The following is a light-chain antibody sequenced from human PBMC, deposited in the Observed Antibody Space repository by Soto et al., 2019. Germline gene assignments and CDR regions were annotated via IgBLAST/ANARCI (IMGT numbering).Light chain of an antibody. CDR2: DAS. CDR1: QTIGSW. Sequence: DSQTPQSPATLTSSVGDRVTVTCRASQTIGSWLAWYQQKPGRAPKLLIFDASSLESGVPSRFSGNGSGTEFTLTISGLQPDDFASYYCQQYNSYSGMFGQGTKVDIK. J-gene: IGKJ1*01. V-gene: IGKV1-5*01. CDR3: QQYNSYSGM.